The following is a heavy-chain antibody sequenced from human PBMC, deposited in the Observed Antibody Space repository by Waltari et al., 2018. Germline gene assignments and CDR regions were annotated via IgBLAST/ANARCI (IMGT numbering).Heavy chain of an antibody. CDR2: VGGDGAAP. CDR1: RFPFSRYA. V-gene: IGHV3-23*01. D-gene: IGHD4-4*01. Sequence: EVHLLESGGDLVHPGGSLRLSCAASRFPFSRYAMNWVRQAPGGALEWGARVGGDGAAPIYADSVKGRFTISRDNSKTTLYLQMNSLRVEDTAVYYCATLYSDYADYWGQGTLVTVSS. J-gene: IGHJ4*02. CDR3: ATLYSDYADY.